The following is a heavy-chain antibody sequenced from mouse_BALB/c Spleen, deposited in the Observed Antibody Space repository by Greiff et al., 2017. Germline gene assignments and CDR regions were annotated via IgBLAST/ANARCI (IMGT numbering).Heavy chain of an antibody. CDR1: GFTFSSYA. Sequence: DVMLVESGGGLVKPGGSLKLSCAASGFTFSSYAMSWVRQTPEKRLEWVATISSGGSYTYYPDSVKGRFTISRDNAKNTLYLQMSSLRSEDTAMSSCASPYGNRAWFAYWGQGTLVTVSA. CDR3: ASPYGNRAWFAY. V-gene: IGHV5-9-1*01. J-gene: IGHJ3*01. CDR2: ISSGGSYT. D-gene: IGHD2-10*02.